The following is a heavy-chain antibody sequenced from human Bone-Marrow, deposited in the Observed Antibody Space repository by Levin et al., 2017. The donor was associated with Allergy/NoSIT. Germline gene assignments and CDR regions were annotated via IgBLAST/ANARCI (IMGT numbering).Heavy chain of an antibody. J-gene: IGHJ6*02. CDR3: ARDSSSWYLSGLGKTYYYYDGMDV. V-gene: IGHV3-30-3*01. CDR2: ISYDGSNK. D-gene: IGHD6-13*01. Sequence: PGESLKISCAASGFTFSSYAMHWVRQAPGKGLEWVAVISYDGSNKYYADSVKGRFTISRDNSKNTLYLQMNSLRAEDTAVYYCARDSSSWYLSGLGKTYYYYDGMDVWGQGTTVTVSS. CDR1: GFTFSSYA.